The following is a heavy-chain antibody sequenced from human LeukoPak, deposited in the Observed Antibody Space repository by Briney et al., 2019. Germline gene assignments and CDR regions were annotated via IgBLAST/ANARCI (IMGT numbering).Heavy chain of an antibody. CDR2: ISSSGNTI. D-gene: IGHD3-22*01. CDR3: ARESPPQYSYDSSSYLGPMDAFDI. CDR1: GFTFSDYY. V-gene: IGHV3-11*04. J-gene: IGHJ3*02. Sequence: PGGSLRLSCAASGFTFSDYYMSWIRQAPGKGLEWVSYISSSGNTIYYADSVKGRFTISRDNAKNSLYLQMNSLRAEDTAVYYCARESPPQYSYDSSSYLGPMDAFDIWGQGTMVTVSS.